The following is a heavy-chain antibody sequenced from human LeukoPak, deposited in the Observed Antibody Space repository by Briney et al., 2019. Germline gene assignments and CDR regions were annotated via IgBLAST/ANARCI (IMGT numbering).Heavy chain of an antibody. D-gene: IGHD3-22*01. CDR3: ARTHPHSSGYYYYFDY. CDR1: GFTFSSYG. J-gene: IGHJ4*02. CDR2: IGTSGTI. Sequence: PGRSLRLSCAASGFTFSSYGMHWVRQAPGKGLEWVSYIGTSGTIYFADSVKGRFTISRDNAKNSLYLQMNGLRAEDAAVSYCARTHPHSSGYYYYFDYWGQGTLVTVSS. V-gene: IGHV3-48*04.